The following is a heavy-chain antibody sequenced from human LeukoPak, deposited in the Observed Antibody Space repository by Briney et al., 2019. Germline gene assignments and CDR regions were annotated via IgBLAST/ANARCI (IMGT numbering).Heavy chain of an antibody. Sequence: ASVKVSCKASGYTFTSYAMNWVRQAPGQGLEWMGWINTSTGNPTYAQGFTGRFVFSLDTSVSTAYLQISSLKAEDTAVYYCARGAYCGGDCYSVDAFDIWGQGTMVTVSS. J-gene: IGHJ3*02. CDR3: ARGAYCGGDCYSVDAFDI. CDR1: GYTFTSYA. D-gene: IGHD2-21*02. V-gene: IGHV7-4-1*02. CDR2: INTSTGNP.